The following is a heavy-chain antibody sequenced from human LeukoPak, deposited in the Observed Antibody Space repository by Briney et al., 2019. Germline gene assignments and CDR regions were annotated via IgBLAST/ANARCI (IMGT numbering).Heavy chain of an antibody. Sequence: PSETLSLTCTVAGYSISSGYYWDWIRQPPGKGLEWIGSIYHSGSTNYNPSLKSRVTISVDTSKNQFSLKLSSVTAADTAVYYCARDPVHDFWSGCSWFDPWGQGTLVTVSS. V-gene: IGHV4-38-2*02. CDR3: ARDPVHDFWSGCSWFDP. J-gene: IGHJ5*02. CDR2: IYHSGST. D-gene: IGHD3-3*01. CDR1: GYSISSGYY.